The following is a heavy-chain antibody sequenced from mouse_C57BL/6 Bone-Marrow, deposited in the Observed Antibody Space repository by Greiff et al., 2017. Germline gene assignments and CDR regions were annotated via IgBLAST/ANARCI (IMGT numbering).Heavy chain of an antibody. CDR1: GYTFTSYW. CDR3: ANYGSSLYYFDY. CDR2: IYPGSGST. Sequence: VQLQQPGAELVKPGASVKMSCKASGYTFTSYWITWVKQRPGQGLEWIGDIYPGSGSTTYNEKFKSKATLTVDTSSSPAYMQLSSLTSEDSAVYYCANYGSSLYYFDYWGQGTTLTVSS. J-gene: IGHJ2*01. D-gene: IGHD1-1*01. V-gene: IGHV1-55*01.